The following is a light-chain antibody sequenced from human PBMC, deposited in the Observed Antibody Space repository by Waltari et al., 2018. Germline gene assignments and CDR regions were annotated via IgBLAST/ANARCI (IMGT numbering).Light chain of an antibody. CDR2: ENN. Sequence: QSVLTQPPSVSAAPGQKVTIPCSGSNSNIGNNYVSWYQQLPGKAPKLFISENNKRPSGIPARFSGSKSGTSATLGITGLQTGDEADYYCGTWDSSLGDWVFGGGTKVTVL. CDR1: NSNIGNNY. V-gene: IGLV1-51*02. J-gene: IGLJ3*02. CDR3: GTWDSSLGDWV.